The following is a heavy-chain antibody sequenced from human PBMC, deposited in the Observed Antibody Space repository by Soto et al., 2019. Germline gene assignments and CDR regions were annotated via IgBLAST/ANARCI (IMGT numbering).Heavy chain of an antibody. CDR1: GGSISSGGYY. V-gene: IGHV4-31*03. CDR3: ARGIYYDFWSGYPGYFDY. J-gene: IGHJ4*02. D-gene: IGHD3-3*01. CDR2: IYYSGST. Sequence: PSETRSLTCTVSGGSISSGGYYWSWIRQHPGKGLEWIGYIYYSGSTYYNPSLKSRVTISVDTSKNQFSLKLSSVTAADTAVYYCARGIYYDFWSGYPGYFDYWGQGTPVTVSS.